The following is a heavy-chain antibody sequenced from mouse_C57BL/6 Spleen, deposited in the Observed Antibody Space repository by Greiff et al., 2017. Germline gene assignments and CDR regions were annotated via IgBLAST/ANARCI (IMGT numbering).Heavy chain of an antibody. CDR1: GYTFTSYW. Sequence: VQLQQPGAELVRPGSSVKLSCKASGYTFTSYWMHWVKQRPIQGLEWIGNIDPSDSETHYNQKFKDKATLTVDKSSSTAYMQLSSLTSEDSAVYYGARSPDCYGSSAGYFDYWGQGTTLTVSS. D-gene: IGHD1-1*01. V-gene: IGHV1-52*01. CDR2: IDPSDSET. J-gene: IGHJ2*01. CDR3: ARSPDCYGSSAGYFDY.